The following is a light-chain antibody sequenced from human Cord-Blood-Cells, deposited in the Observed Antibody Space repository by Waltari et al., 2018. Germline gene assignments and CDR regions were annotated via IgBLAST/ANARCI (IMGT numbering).Light chain of an antibody. J-gene: IGKJ1*01. CDR2: AAS. CDR1: QSISSY. V-gene: IGKV1-39*01. CDR3: QQSYSTPWT. Sequence: DIQITQSPYSLSASVGDRVTIPCRASQSISSYFNWYHQKSGQAPKLLIYAASRLQSGGPSRFRGSVSGTDFTLTISSLQPEDFATYYCQQSYSTPWTFGQGTKEEIK.